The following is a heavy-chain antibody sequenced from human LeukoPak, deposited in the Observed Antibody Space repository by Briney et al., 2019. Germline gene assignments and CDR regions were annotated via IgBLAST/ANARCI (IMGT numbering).Heavy chain of an antibody. CDR1: GGSFSSSTYY. CDR3: ARHYYDSSGYYPWYFDY. CDR2: IYYSGST. V-gene: IGHV4-39*01. Sequence: PSETLSLTCTVSGGSFSSSTYYWGWIRQPPGKGLEWIGSIYYSGSTYYNQYLRSRVTISVDTSKNQFSLKLTSVTAADTAVYYCARHYYDSSGYYPWYFDYWGRGTLVTVSS. J-gene: IGHJ4*02. D-gene: IGHD3-22*01.